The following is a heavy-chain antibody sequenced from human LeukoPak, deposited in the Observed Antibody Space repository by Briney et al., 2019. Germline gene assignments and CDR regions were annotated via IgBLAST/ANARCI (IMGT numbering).Heavy chain of an antibody. V-gene: IGHV3-48*03. D-gene: IGHD3-9*01. CDR1: GFTFSSYE. Sequence: GGSLRLSCAASGFTFSSYEMNWVRQAPGKGLEWVSYISSRGSTIYYADSVKGRFTISRDNAKNSLYLQMNSLRAEDTAVYYCARGVPSYYDILTGYHDYWGQGTLVTVSS. J-gene: IGHJ4*02. CDR3: ARGVPSYYDILTGYHDY. CDR2: ISSRGSTI.